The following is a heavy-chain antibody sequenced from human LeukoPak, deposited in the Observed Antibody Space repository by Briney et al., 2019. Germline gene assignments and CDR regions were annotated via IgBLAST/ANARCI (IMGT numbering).Heavy chain of an antibody. CDR3: PKFAGYCSGGRCFWIGH. CDR2: ISGGAGNT. Sequence: GGSLRLSCAASGFIFDIYGMSWVRQGPGKRLEWVSTISGGAGNTYYADSVKGRFTISRDNSKNTLYLQMNSLRAEDTAVYYCPKFAGYCSGGRCFWIGHWGQGTLVAVSS. V-gene: IGHV3-23*01. D-gene: IGHD2-15*01. CDR1: GFIFDIYG. J-gene: IGHJ4*02.